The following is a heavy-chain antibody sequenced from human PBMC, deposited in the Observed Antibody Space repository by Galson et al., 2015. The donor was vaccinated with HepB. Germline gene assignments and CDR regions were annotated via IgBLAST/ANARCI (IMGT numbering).Heavy chain of an antibody. J-gene: IGHJ4*02. D-gene: IGHD2-2*01. V-gene: IGHV3-21*01. CDR1: GFTFSSCS. CDR3: AGRTRAPYQLLN. Sequence: SLRLSCAASGFTFSSCSMNWVRQAPGKGLEWVSSISSSNNYIYYADSVKGRFTISRDNAKNSLYLQMNSLRAEDTAVYYCAGRTRAPYQLLNWGQGTLVTVSS. CDR2: ISSSNNYI.